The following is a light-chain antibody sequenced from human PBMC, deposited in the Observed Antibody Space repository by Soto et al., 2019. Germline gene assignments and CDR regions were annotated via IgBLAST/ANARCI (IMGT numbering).Light chain of an antibody. CDR3: CSYAGSPYV. J-gene: IGLJ1*01. V-gene: IGLV2-11*01. CDR1: SSDVGGYNY. Sequence: QSALTQPRSVSASPGQSVAISCTGTSSDVGGYNYVSWYQQHPGKAPKLMIYDVSKRPSGVPDRFSGSKSGNTVSLTISGLQAEDEADYYCCSYAGSPYVFGTGTKLTVL. CDR2: DVS.